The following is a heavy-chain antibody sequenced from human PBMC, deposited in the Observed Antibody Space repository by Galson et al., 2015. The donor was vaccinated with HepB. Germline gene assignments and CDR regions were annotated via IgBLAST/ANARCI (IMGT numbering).Heavy chain of an antibody. CDR1: GGSFSGYY. J-gene: IGHJ5*02. Sequence: SEPLSLTCAVYGGSFSGYYWSWIRQPPGKGLEWIGEINHSGSTNYNPSLKSRVTISVDTSKNQFFLKLSSVTAADTAVYYCARGDLVALDPWGQGTLVTVSS. V-gene: IGHV4-34*01. CDR2: INHSGST. D-gene: IGHD3-9*01. CDR3: ARGDLVALDP.